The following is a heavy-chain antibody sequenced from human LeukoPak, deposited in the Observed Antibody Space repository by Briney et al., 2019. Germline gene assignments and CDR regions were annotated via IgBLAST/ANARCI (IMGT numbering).Heavy chain of an antibody. Sequence: GASVKVSCKASGYTFTGHYMHWVRQAPGQGLEWMGWINPKSGGTNYAPKFQGRVTMTRDTSISTAYMELSRLRSDDTAVYYCARSGSYDFWSGYYPFDYWGQGTLVTVSS. V-gene: IGHV1-2*02. J-gene: IGHJ4*02. CDR1: GYTFTGHY. D-gene: IGHD3-3*01. CDR2: INPKSGGT. CDR3: ARSGSYDFWSGYYPFDY.